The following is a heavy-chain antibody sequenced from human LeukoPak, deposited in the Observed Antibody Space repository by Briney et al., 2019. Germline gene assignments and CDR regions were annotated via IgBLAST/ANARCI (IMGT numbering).Heavy chain of an antibody. J-gene: IGHJ3*02. CDR2: IYYSGST. Sequence: TSETLSLTCTVSGGSVSSGSYYWSWIRQPPGKGLEWIGYIYYSGSTNYNPSLKSRVTISVDTSKNQFSLKLSSVTAADTAVYYCARDLVAAEDAFDIWGQGTMVTVSS. D-gene: IGHD5-12*01. CDR3: ARDLVAAEDAFDI. V-gene: IGHV4-61*01. CDR1: GGSVSSGSYY.